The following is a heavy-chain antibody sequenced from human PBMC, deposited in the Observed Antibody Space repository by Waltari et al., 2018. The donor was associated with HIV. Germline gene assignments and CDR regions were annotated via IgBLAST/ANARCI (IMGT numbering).Heavy chain of an antibody. CDR3: ARDGHHGVTKRGNAFDL. Sequence: EVQLAESGGGEVQPGGSLRPSCVASRFTYSHYDMNWVRQAPGKDLELISYISGSGSTIYYSDSVKGRFTISRDNAKNSLYLQMNYLTAEDTAIYYCARDGHHGVTKRGNAFDLWGQGTMVTVSP. J-gene: IGHJ3*01. V-gene: IGHV3-48*03. D-gene: IGHD2-21*02. CDR1: RFTYSHYD. CDR2: ISGSGSTI.